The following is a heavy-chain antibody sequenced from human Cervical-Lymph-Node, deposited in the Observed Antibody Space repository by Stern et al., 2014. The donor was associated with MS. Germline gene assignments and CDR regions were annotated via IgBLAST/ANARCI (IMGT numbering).Heavy chain of an antibody. CDR1: GYTFTDYS. CDR2: IKLNSGGT. Sequence: QVQLVQSGAEVKKPGASVKVSCKASGYTFTDYSMHWVRQAPGQGLEWMGWIKLNSGGTNYAQKFQGRVTITRDTSINTAYLELSRLRSDDTAVYYCATNKKGERSIYGMDVWGQGTTVTVSS. J-gene: IGHJ6*02. V-gene: IGHV1-2*02. D-gene: IGHD1-1*01. CDR3: ATNKKGERSIYGMDV.